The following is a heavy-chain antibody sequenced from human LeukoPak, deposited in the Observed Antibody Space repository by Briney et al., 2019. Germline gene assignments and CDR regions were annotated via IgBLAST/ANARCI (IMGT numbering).Heavy chain of an antibody. CDR2: IVVGSGNT. Sequence: ASVKVSCKASGFTFTSSAVQWVRQARGQRLEWIGWIVVGSGNTNYAQKFQERVTITGDMSTSTAYMELSSLRSEDTAVYYCAADPHLWFGELPSQFDYWGQGTLVTVSS. CDR3: AADPHLWFGELPSQFDY. CDR1: GFTFTSSA. V-gene: IGHV1-58*01. D-gene: IGHD3-10*01. J-gene: IGHJ4*02.